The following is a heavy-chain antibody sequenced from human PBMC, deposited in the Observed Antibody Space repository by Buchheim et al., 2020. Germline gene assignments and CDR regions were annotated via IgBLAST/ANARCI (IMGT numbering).Heavy chain of an antibody. J-gene: IGHJ5*02. CDR3: ARSGLVVVTAISGWFDP. CDR1: GGTFSSYA. D-gene: IGHD2-21*02. V-gene: IGHV1-69*01. Sequence: QVQLVQSGAEVKKPGSSVKVSCKASGGTFSSYAISWVRQAPGRGLEWMGGIIPIFGTANYAQKFQGRVPITADESTSTAYMELSSLRSEDTAVYYCARSGLVVVTAISGWFDPWGQGTL. CDR2: IIPIFGTA.